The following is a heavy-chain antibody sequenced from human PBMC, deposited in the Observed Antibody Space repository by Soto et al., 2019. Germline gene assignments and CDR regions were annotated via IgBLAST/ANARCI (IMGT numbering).Heavy chain of an antibody. J-gene: IGHJ6*02. V-gene: IGHV1-69*06. D-gene: IGHD3-10*01. Sequence: SVKVSCKASGGTFGNSAISWVRQAPGQGLEWMGGIIPSFATGNSAPEFQGRLTITADKSTTTAYMELSSLRSEDTAVYYCARSYYGSGSYWSYGMDVWGQGTTVTVSS. CDR2: IIPSFATG. CDR1: GGTFGNSA. CDR3: ARSYYGSGSYWSYGMDV.